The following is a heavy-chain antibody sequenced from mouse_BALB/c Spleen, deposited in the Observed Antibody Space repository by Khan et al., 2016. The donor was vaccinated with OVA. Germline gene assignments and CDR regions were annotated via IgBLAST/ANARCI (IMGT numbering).Heavy chain of an antibody. Sequence: VQLQESGAELMKPGASVKISCKATGYTFSSYWIEWVKQRLGHGLEWIGEILPGSGNTNCTENFKGKATFTADTSSNTAYMQLSSLTSEDSAVYYCVRYGNHWYFDVWGAGTTVTVAS. J-gene: IGHJ1*01. CDR2: ILPGSGNT. CDR1: GYTFSSYW. V-gene: IGHV1-9*01. D-gene: IGHD2-1*01. CDR3: VRYGNHWYFDV.